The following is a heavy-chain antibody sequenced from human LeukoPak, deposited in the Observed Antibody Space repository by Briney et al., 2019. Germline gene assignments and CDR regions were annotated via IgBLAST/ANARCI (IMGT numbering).Heavy chain of an antibody. CDR1: GGSISSGSYY. CDR3: ARGTTMIVVVGPQDAFDI. J-gene: IGHJ3*02. Sequence: PSQTLSLTCTVSGGSISSGSYYWSWIRQPARKGLEWIGRIYTSGSTNYNPSLKSRVTISVDTSKNQFSLKLSSVTAADTAVYYCARGTTMIVVVGPQDAFDIWGQGTMVTVSS. V-gene: IGHV4-61*02. D-gene: IGHD3-22*01. CDR2: IYTSGST.